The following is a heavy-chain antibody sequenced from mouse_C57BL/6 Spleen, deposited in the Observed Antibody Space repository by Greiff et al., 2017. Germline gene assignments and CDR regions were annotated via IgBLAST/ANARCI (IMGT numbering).Heavy chain of an antibody. Sequence: ESGPGMVKPSQSLSLTCTVTGYSITSGYDWHWIRHFPGNKLEWMGYISYSGSTNYNPSLKSRISITHDTSKNHFFLKLNSVTTEDTATYYCARSYGSSRSWFAYWGQGTLVTVSA. CDR3: ARSYGSSRSWFAY. CDR1: GYSITSGYD. V-gene: IGHV3-1*01. D-gene: IGHD1-1*01. J-gene: IGHJ3*01. CDR2: ISYSGST.